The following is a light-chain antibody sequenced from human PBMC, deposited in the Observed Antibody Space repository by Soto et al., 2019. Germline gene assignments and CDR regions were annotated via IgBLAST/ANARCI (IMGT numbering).Light chain of an antibody. V-gene: IGKV3D-15*01. CDR3: QQYNNWPPLT. J-gene: IGKJ4*01. CDR2: GAS. Sequence: EIVMTQSTATLSVSAGERVTLSCRASQSVSSNLAWYQQKPGQAPRLLIYGASTRATGIPARFSGSGSGTDFTLTISSLQSEDFAVYYCQQYNNWPPLTFGGGTKVEIK. CDR1: QSVSSN.